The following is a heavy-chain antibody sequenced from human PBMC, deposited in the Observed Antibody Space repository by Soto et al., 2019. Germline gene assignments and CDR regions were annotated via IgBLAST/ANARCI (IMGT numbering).Heavy chain of an antibody. Sequence: PSETLSLTCTVSGGSISSSSYYWGWIRQPPGKGLEWIGSIYYSGSTYYNPSLKSRVTISVDTSKNQFSLKLSSVTAADTAVYYCASRPTSSSWYGDWFDPWGQGTLVTVSS. CDR2: IYYSGST. V-gene: IGHV4-39*01. D-gene: IGHD6-13*01. CDR1: GGSISSSSYY. CDR3: ASRPTSSSWYGDWFDP. J-gene: IGHJ5*02.